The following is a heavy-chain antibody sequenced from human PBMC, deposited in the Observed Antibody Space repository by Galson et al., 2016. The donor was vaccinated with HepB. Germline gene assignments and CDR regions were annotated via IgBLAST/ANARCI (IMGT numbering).Heavy chain of an antibody. J-gene: IGHJ4*02. Sequence: SLRPSCAASGFPFSKYWMHWVRQAPGKGLVWVSRINTDGSSTTYADSVKGRFTISRDNAKNTLYLQMNSLRAEDTALYYCTRVHREGIAAAGFQIWGQGTLVPVSS. CDR3: TRVHREGIAAAGFQI. CDR1: GFPFSKYW. CDR2: INTDGSST. V-gene: IGHV3-74*01. D-gene: IGHD6-13*01.